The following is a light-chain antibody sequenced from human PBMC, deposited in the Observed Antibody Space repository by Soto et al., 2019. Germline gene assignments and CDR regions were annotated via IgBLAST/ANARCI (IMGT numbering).Light chain of an antibody. Sequence: QSVLTQPPSVSGALGQRVTISCTGSSSNIGATYDVHWYQRLPGTAPKLLIYGNSNRPSGVPDRFSASKSGTLASLAITGLQAEDEADYYCQSYDSSLSGSVVFGGGTKVTVL. J-gene: IGLJ2*01. CDR3: QSYDSSLSGSVV. CDR1: SSNIGATYD. V-gene: IGLV1-40*01. CDR2: GNS.